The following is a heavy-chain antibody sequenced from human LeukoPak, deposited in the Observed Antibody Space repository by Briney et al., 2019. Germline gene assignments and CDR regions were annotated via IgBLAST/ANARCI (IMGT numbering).Heavy chain of an antibody. J-gene: IGHJ3*02. V-gene: IGHV1-2*04. CDR1: GYTFTGYY. CDR2: INPNSGGT. CDR3: ARGGGSYYVTFDAFDI. Sequence: GASVKVSCKASGYTFTGYYMHWVRQAPGQGLEWMGWINPNSGGTNYAQKFQGWVTMTRDTSISTAYMELSRLRSDDTAVYYCARGGGSYYVTFDAFDIWGQGTMVTVSS. D-gene: IGHD1-26*01.